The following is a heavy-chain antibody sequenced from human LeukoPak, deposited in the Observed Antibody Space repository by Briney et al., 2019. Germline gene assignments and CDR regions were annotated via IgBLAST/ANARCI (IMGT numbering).Heavy chain of an antibody. D-gene: IGHD4-17*01. CDR1: GYSISSGYY. CDR3: ASNLQTDYGLDYYYMDV. CDR2: IYHSGST. V-gene: IGHV4-38-2*01. J-gene: IGHJ6*03. Sequence: SETLSLTCAVSGYSISSGYYWGWIRQPPGKGLAWIGSIYHSGSTYYNPSLKSRVTISVDASKNQFSLKLSSVTAADTAVYYCASNLQTDYGLDYYYMDVWGKGTTVTVSS.